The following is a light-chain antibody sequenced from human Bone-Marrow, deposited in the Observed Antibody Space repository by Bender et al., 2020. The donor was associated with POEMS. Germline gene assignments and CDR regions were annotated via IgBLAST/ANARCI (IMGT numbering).Light chain of an antibody. CDR1: VLAKKY. J-gene: IGLJ2*01. CDR2: KDT. Sequence: SYDLTQPSSVSVSPGQTARITCSGEVLAKKYVRWFQQKPGQAPVLVIYKDTERPSGVSDRFSGSKSGNTASLTISGLQADDEADYYCSSYTSSTTLVFGGGTKVTVL. V-gene: IGLV3-27*01. CDR3: SSYTSSTTLV.